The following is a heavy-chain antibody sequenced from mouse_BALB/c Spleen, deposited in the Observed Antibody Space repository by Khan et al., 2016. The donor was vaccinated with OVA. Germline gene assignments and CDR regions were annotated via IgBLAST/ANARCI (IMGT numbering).Heavy chain of an antibody. V-gene: IGHV5-6*01. CDR3: ADHLTGSFDY. CDR1: GFTFSSYS. D-gene: IGHD4-1*01. J-gene: IGHJ3*01. Sequence: EVELVESGGDLVKPGGSLKLSCAASGFTFSSYSMSWVRQTPDKRLEWVASISSGGDSTYYPDSVKGRFTISRDNAKNTLYLQMSDLKSEDTAMYYCADHLTGSFDYWGQGTLVTVSA. CDR2: ISSGGDST.